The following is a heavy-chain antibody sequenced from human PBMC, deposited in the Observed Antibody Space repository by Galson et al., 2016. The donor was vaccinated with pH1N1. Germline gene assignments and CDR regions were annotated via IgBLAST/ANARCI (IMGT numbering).Heavy chain of an antibody. CDR2: IDWDDDK. Sequence: PALVKPPQTLTLTCTFSGFSLSTSGMCVSWIRQPPGKALEWLALIDWDDDKYYSTSLKTRLTISKDTSKNQVVLTMTNMDPVDTATYYCARALYGDFGVYFDNWGQGTLVTVSS. CDR3: ARALYGDFGVYFDN. V-gene: IGHV2-70*01. CDR1: GFSLSTSGMC. J-gene: IGHJ4*02. D-gene: IGHD4-17*01.